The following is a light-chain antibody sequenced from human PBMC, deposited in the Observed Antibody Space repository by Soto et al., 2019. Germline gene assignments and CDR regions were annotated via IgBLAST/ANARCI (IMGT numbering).Light chain of an antibody. Sequence: EIVLTQSPATLSLSPGERATLSCRASQSVSSYLAWYQQKPGQAPRLLIYDASNRATGIPARFSGSGSGTDFTFTISSLEPEDFAVYYCQRRSNWPLTFGGGTKVEIK. CDR3: QRRSNWPLT. CDR1: QSVSSY. J-gene: IGKJ4*01. CDR2: DAS. V-gene: IGKV3-11*01.